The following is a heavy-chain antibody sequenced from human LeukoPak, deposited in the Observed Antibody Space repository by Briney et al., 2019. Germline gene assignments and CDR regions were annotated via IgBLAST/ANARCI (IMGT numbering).Heavy chain of an antibody. CDR2: ISGSGGST. V-gene: IGHV3-23*01. CDR3: ARDAMGIAVAGIFDY. D-gene: IGHD6-19*01. J-gene: IGHJ4*02. Sequence: PGGSLRLSCAASGFTFSSYAMSRVRQAPGKGLGWVSDISGSGGSTYYADSVKGRFTISRENSKNTLYLQMNSLRAEDTAVYYCARDAMGIAVAGIFDYWGQGTLVTVSS. CDR1: GFTFSSYA.